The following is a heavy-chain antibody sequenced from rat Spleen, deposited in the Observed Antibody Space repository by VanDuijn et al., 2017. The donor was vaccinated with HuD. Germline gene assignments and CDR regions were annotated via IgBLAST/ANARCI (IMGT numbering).Heavy chain of an antibody. CDR3: TRENWVLDY. J-gene: IGHJ2*01. CDR1: GFTFNNYW. Sequence: EVQLVESGGGLVQPGRSLKLSCVASGFTFNNYWMTWIRQAPGKGLEWVASITNIAGRTHYPDSVKGRFTISRDIAKSTLYLQMNSLRSEDTATYYCTRENWVLDYWGQGVMVTVSS. CDR2: ITNIAGRT. V-gene: IGHV5-31*01. D-gene: IGHD5-1*01.